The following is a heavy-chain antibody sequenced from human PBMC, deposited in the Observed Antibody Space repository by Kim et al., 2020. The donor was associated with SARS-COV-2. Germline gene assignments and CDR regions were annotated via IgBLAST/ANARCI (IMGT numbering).Heavy chain of an antibody. J-gene: IGHJ4*02. CDR3: ARHQRGGNAFDY. CDR1: GDSISSSYW. Sequence: SETLSLTCAVSGDSISSSYWWSWVRQPPGKGLAWSGEIYRSGDTNYNPSLRSRVTISIDKYKKQFSLELTSVTPADTAVYYCARHQRGGNAFDYWGQGTLVAASS. D-gene: IGHD1-1*01. CDR2: IYRSGDT. V-gene: IGHV4-4*02.